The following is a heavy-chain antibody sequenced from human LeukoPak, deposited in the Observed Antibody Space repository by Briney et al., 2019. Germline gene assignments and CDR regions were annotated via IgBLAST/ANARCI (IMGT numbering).Heavy chain of an antibody. D-gene: IGHD5-18*01. CDR1: GGTFSSYA. CDR2: IIPIFGTA. V-gene: IGHV1-69*13. J-gene: IGHJ4*02. CDR3: ARYRYGYPHFDY. Sequence: SVKVSCKASGGTFSSYAISWVRQAPGQGLEWMGGIIPIFGTANYAQKFQGRVTITADESTSTAYMELSSLRSEDTAVYYCARYRYGYPHFDYWGQGTLVTVSS.